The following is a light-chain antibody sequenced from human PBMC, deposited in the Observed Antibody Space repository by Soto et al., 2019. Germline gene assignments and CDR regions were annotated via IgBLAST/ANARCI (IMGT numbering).Light chain of an antibody. CDR3: QQYNNWPLYT. V-gene: IGKV3-15*01. J-gene: IGKJ2*01. Sequence: EIVMTQSPATLSVSPGERATLSCRASQSVSSNLAWYQQKPGQAPRLLIYGASTRATGIPARFSGSGSGTEFTLTISSLQSEDCAVYYCQQYNNWPLYTFGQGTKLEI. CDR2: GAS. CDR1: QSVSSN.